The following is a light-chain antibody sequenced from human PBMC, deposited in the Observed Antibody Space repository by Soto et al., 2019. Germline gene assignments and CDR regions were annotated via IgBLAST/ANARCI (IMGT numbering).Light chain of an antibody. J-gene: IGLJ2*01. V-gene: IGLV1-51*01. Sequence: QSVLTQPPSVSAAPGQKVTISCSGSTTNFGDNHVSWYQHLPGTAPKLLIFDSEERPSGIPDRFSASKSGTSATLGITGLQTEDEADYYCATWDSRLSVGIFGGGTKVTVL. CDR2: DSE. CDR3: ATWDSRLSVGI. CDR1: TTNFGDNH.